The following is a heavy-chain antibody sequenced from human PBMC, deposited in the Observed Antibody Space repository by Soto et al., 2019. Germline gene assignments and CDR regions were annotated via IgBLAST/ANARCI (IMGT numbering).Heavy chain of an antibody. CDR1: GGSIKSNDYY. D-gene: IGHD1-1*01. CDR3: ARAIRIVHLKGPTTDTFDI. Sequence: QVQLQESGPGLVTPSQTLSLTCTFSGGSIKSNDYYWNWIDQHPQKGLEWIEYIYSSGSTYYKPSLKSRVSMSVDTSKNHLSLRLTSVTAADTSVYYCARAIRIVHLKGPTTDTFDIWGQGTLVSVSS. V-gene: IGHV4-31*03. CDR2: IYSSGST. J-gene: IGHJ3*02.